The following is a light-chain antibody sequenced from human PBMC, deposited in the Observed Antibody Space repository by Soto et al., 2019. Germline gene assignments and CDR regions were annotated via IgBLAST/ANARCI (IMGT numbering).Light chain of an antibody. CDR2: GAC. CDR1: QSVSSSY. J-gene: IGKJ1*01. CDR3: QQYGSSGT. Sequence: SVLTQSPGTLSLSPGERAALSCRASQSVSSSYLAWYQQKPGQAPGLLIYGACSRATGIPDRFSGSGSGTDFTLTISRLEPEDFAVYYCQQYGSSGTFGQGTKVDIK. V-gene: IGKV3-20*01.